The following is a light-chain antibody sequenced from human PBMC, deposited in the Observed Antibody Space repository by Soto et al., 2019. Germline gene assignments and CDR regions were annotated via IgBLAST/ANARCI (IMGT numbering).Light chain of an antibody. Sequence: QSALTQPRSVSGSPGQSVTISCTGTSSDVGGYDYVSWYQQHPGKAPKFMISDVSKRPSGVPDRFSGSKSGNTASLTISGLQAEDEAGYYCCSYAGAYTRFVFGTGTKVTVL. CDR2: DVS. CDR3: CSYAGAYTRFV. V-gene: IGLV2-11*01. J-gene: IGLJ1*01. CDR1: SSDVGGYDY.